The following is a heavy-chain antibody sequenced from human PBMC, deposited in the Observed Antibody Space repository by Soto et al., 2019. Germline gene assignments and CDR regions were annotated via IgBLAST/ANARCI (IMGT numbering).Heavy chain of an antibody. J-gene: IGHJ4*02. V-gene: IGHV3-48*03. D-gene: IGHD3-22*01. CDR1: GFSFSSYE. Sequence: PGGSLRLSCAVSGFSFSSYEMNWVRQAPGKGVEWVSYISSRGHTTYYADSVKGRFTISRDNAKNLLYLQMNSLRSEDTAVYYCAVTMIMVVGFDYWGQGAQVTVS. CDR2: ISSRGHTT. CDR3: AVTMIMVVGFDY.